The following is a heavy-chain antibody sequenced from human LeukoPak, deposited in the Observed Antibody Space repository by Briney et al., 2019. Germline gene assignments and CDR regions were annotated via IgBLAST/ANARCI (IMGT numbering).Heavy chain of an antibody. CDR2: IKTDASEK. J-gene: IGHJ6*02. Sequence: PGGSLRLSCETSGFISSNCWMTWVRQAPGKGLEWVANIKTDASEKYYADSVKGRFTISRDNSKNTLYLQMNSLRAEDTAVYYCAKVSDYGRYYYYYYGMDVWGQGTTVTVSS. CDR3: AKVSDYGRYYYYYYGMDV. CDR1: GFISSNCW. V-gene: IGHV3-7*01. D-gene: IGHD4-17*01.